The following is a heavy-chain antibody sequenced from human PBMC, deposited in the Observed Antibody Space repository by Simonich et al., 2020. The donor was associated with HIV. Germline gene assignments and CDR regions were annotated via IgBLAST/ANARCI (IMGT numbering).Heavy chain of an antibody. CDR2: IHWNDYK. Sequence: IPLRESGPPLVKPTQTLTLTCTFSGFSLSTSGVGVGWIRHPPGKALEWLALIHWNDYKSYSPSLKSRLPITKDTSKNQVVLTMTNMDPVVTATYYCAHLYDSSGYYYVFFQHWGQGTLVTVSS. V-gene: IGHV2-5*01. D-gene: IGHD3-22*01. CDR1: GFSLSTSGVG. CDR3: AHLYDSSGYYYVFFQH. J-gene: IGHJ1*01.